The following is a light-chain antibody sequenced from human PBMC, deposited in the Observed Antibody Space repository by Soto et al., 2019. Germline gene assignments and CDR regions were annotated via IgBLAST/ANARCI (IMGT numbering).Light chain of an antibody. J-gene: IGKJ1*01. CDR2: ATS. CDR1: QDIRTE. Sequence: AIQMTQSPSSLSASVGDRVTITCRASQDIRTELGWYQQKPGNAPKLLIYATSILQSGVPSRFSGIGSGTDFTLTFSSLQPEDFATYYCLQDYSYPRTFGQGTKVEIK. CDR3: LQDYSYPRT. V-gene: IGKV1-6*01.